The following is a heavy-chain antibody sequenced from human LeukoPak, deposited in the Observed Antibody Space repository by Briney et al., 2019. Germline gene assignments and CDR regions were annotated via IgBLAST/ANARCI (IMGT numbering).Heavy chain of an antibody. V-gene: IGHV1-2*02. CDR2: INPNSGGT. J-gene: IGHJ4*02. Sequence: GASVKVSCKASGYTFTGYYMHWVRQAPGQGLEWMGWINPNSGGTNYAQKFQGGVTMTRDTSISTAYMELSRLRFDDTAVYYCARYDFWSGYYLDYWGQGTLVTVSS. CDR1: GYTFTGYY. CDR3: ARYDFWSGYYLDY. D-gene: IGHD3-3*01.